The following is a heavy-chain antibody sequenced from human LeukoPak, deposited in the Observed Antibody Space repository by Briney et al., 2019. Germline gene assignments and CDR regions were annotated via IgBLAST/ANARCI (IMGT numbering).Heavy chain of an antibody. J-gene: IGHJ4*02. CDR1: GGSFSGYY. V-gene: IGHV4-34*01. D-gene: IGHD3-9*01. CDR3: AGGDYDILTGYRNMIQYYFDY. Sequence: SETLSLTCAVYGGSFSGYYWSWIRQPPGKGLEWIGEINHSGSTNYNPSLKSRVTISVDTSKNQFSLKLSSVTAADTAVYYCAGGDYDILTGYRNMIQYYFDYWGQGTLVTVSS. CDR2: INHSGST.